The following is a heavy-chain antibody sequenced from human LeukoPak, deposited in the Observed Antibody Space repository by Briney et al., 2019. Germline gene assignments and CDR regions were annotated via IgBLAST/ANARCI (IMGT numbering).Heavy chain of an antibody. CDR2: IYYSGST. J-gene: IGHJ3*02. CDR3: ASEGYCSSTSCHTKDAFDI. Sequence: SETLSLTCTVSGGSISSSSYYWGWIRQPPGKGLEWIESIYYSGSTYYNPSLKSRVTISVDTSKNQSSLKLSSVTAADTAVYYCASEGYCSSTSCHTKDAFDIWGQGTMVTVSS. CDR1: GGSISSSSYY. D-gene: IGHD2-2*01. V-gene: IGHV4-39*07.